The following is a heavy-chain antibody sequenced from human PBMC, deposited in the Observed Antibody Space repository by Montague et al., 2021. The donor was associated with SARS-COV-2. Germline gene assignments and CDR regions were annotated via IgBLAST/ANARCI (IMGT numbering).Heavy chain of an antibody. CDR2: INQSGSA. D-gene: IGHD3-22*01. J-gene: IGHJ5*01. V-gene: IGHV4-34*01. CDR3: ARRGVLDFYESAGYKYIWWFDS. CDR1: GGSFSGYD. Sequence: SETLSLTCAVYGGSFSGYDWTWIRQSPGKGLEWIGEINQSGSAKYKPSLKSRVTISVDTSKNQFSLRLTSVTAADTASYFCARRGVLDFYESAGYKYIWWFDSWGQGILVTVSS.